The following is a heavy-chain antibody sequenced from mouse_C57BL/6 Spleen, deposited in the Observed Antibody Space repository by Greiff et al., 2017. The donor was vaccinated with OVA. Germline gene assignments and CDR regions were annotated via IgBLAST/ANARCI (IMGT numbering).Heavy chain of an antibody. D-gene: IGHD1-1*01. CDR2: IHPNSGST. J-gene: IGHJ2*01. V-gene: IGHV1-64*01. Sequence: VQLQQSGAELVKPGASVKLSCKASGYTFTSYWMHWVKQRPGQGLEWIGMIHPNSGSTNYNEKFKSKATLTVDKSSSTAYMQLSSLTSEDSAVYYCARGEGFITTVVEDYFDYWGQGTTLTVSS. CDR1: GYTFTSYW. CDR3: ARGEGFITTVVEDYFDY.